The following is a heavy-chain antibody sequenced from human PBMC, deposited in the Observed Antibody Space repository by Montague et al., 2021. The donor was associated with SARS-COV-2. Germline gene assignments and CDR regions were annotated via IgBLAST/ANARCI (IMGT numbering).Heavy chain of an antibody. CDR2: IYYGGTT. CDR3: ARRLTVLTGYAKSVYFDD. D-gene: IGHD3-9*01. Sequence: SETLSLTCTVSGGSMMSPSFHWDWIRQAPGKGLEWIGSIYYGGTTYFTPSLRSRVTLSVATPRSQFSLELSSVTAADTAVYYCARRLTVLTGYAKSVYFDDWGQGLLVTVSS. V-gene: IGHV4-39*01. CDR1: GGSMMSPSFH. J-gene: IGHJ4*02.